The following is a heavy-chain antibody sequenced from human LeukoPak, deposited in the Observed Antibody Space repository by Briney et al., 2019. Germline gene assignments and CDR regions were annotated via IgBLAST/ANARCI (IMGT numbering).Heavy chain of an antibody. CDR2: INPNSGAT. CDR3: ARGLDLYPGYSYGQNWFDP. V-gene: IGHV1-2*02. D-gene: IGHD5-18*01. CDR1: GYTFTGYY. J-gene: IGHJ5*02. Sequence: GASVKVSCKASGYTFTGYYIHWVRQAPGQGLEWMGWINPNSGATNYAQKIQGRVTMTRDTSISTAYMELSRLRYDDTAVYYCARGLDLYPGYSYGQNWFDPWGQGTLVTVPS.